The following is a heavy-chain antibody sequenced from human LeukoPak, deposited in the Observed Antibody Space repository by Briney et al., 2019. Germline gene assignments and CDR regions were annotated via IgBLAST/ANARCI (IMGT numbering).Heavy chain of an antibody. V-gene: IGHV1-18*01. CDR2: ISAYNGNT. J-gene: IGHJ4*02. CDR3: ARDRNGGWYYYDSSGYYSDY. CDR1: GYTFTSYG. D-gene: IGHD3-22*01. Sequence: ASVKVSCKASGYTFTSYGISWVRQTPAQGLEWMGWISAYNGNTNYAQKLQGRVTMTTDTSTSTAYMELRSLRSDDTAVYYCARDRNGGWYYYDSSGYYSDYWGQGTLVTVSS.